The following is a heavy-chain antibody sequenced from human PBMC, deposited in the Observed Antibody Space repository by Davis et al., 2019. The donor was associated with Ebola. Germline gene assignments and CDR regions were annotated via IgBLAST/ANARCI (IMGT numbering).Heavy chain of an antibody. V-gene: IGHV4-39*07. CDR2: IYYSGST. CDR1: GGSISSSSYY. J-gene: IGHJ4*02. D-gene: IGHD3-16*02. CDR3: ARGGSYRPYYFDY. Sequence: PSETLSLTCTVSGGSISSSSYYWGWIRQPPGKGLEWIGSIYYSGSTYYNPALKSRVTISVDTSKNQFSLKLSSVTAADTAVYYCARGGSYRPYYFDYWGQGTLVTASS.